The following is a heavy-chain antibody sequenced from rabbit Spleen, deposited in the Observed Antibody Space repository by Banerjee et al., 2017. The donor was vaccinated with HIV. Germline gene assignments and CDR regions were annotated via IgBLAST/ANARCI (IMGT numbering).Heavy chain of an antibody. V-gene: IGHV1S7*01. CDR1: RFDFSTYS. D-gene: IGHD1-1*01. Sequence: QELVESGGGLVQPGGSLKLSCKASRFDFSTYSMSWVRQAPGKGLEWIGYIVPIFGVTYYANWVNGRFTISSHNAQNTLYLQLRSLTAADTATYFCVRARPYPFVLWGQGTLVTVS. CDR2: IVPIFGVT. J-gene: IGHJ3*01. CDR3: VRARPYPFVL.